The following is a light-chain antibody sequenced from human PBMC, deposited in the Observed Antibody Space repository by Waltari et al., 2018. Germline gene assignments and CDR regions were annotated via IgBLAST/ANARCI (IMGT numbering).Light chain of an antibody. CDR3: CSYAGSIFIWV. CDR2: DVT. CDR1: SGDVGGYNY. J-gene: IGLJ3*02. V-gene: IGLV2-11*01. Sequence: QSALTQPRSVSGSPGLSVTISCTGTSGDVGGYNYVSWYQHHPGKAPNLLFYDVTKRTSGGPDRFSGSKSGNTASLTISGLQADDEADYYCCSYAGSIFIWVFGGGTKLTVL.